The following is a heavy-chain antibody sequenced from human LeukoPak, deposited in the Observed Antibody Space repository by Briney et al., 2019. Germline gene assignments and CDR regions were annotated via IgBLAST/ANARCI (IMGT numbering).Heavy chain of an antibody. J-gene: IGHJ4*02. D-gene: IGHD3-10*01. CDR3: ARDIGSGSYY. Sequence: VASVKVSCKASGYTFTGYYIHWVRQAPGQGLEWMGWINPNSGDTNYAQKFQGRVTMTRDTSINTAYMELSRLRSDDTAVYYCARDIGSGSYYWGQGTLVTVSS. CDR2: INPNSGDT. V-gene: IGHV1-2*02. CDR1: GYTFTGYY.